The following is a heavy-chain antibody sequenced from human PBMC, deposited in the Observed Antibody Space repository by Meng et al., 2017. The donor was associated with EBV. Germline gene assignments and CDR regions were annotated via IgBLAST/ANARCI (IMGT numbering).Heavy chain of an antibody. CDR2: FLPTLGAP. D-gene: IGHD3-10*01. J-gene: IGHJ4*02. CDR3: ASESGRGYTPDY. Sequence: QVQLVQSGAEVKKAGSSVKVSCKTSGGPFRNYAISWVRQAPGQGLEWLGGFLPTLGAPNYAQKFHGRVSITADESTSTHCMDLSSLRSEDTAVYYCASESGRGYTPDYWGQGTLVTVSS. CDR1: GGPFRNYA. V-gene: IGHV1-69*01.